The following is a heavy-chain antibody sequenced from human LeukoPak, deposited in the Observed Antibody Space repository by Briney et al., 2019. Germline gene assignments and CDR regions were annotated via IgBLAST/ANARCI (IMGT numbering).Heavy chain of an antibody. CDR2: IKQDGSEK. CDR1: GFTFSSDW. Sequence: AGGSLRLSCAASGFTFSSDWMSWVRQAPGKGLEWVANIKQDGSEKYYVDSVKGRFTISTDNAKNSLYLLMNKLRAGDTAVYYCARDLGTNGVWGGQGTLVTVSS. D-gene: IGHD2-8*01. V-gene: IGHV3-7*01. J-gene: IGHJ4*02. CDR3: ARDLGTNGVW.